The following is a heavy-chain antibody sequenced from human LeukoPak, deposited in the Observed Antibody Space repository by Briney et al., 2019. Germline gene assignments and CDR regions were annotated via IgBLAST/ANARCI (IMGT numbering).Heavy chain of an antibody. CDR1: GGSISSGSYY. V-gene: IGHV4-61*01. CDR3: ARVADYDFWSGGRYYYMDV. J-gene: IGHJ6*03. D-gene: IGHD3-3*01. Sequence: PSETLSLTCTVSGGSISSGSYYWSWIRQPPGKGLEWIGYIYYSGSTNYNPSLKSRVTISVDTSKNQFSLKLSSVTAADTAVYYCARVADYDFWSGGRYYYMDVWGKGTTVTVSS. CDR2: IYYSGST.